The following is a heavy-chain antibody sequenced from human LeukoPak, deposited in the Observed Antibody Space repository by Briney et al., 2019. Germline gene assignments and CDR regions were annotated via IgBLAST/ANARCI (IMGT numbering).Heavy chain of an antibody. Sequence: GGSLRLSCAASGFTFSSYSMNWVRQAPGKGLEWVSSISSSSSYIYYADPVKGRFTISRDNAKNSLYLQMNSLRAEDTAVYYCARVLSYADYYYMDVWGKGTTVTVSS. CDR1: GFTFSSYS. V-gene: IGHV3-21*01. J-gene: IGHJ6*03. D-gene: IGHD3-16*02. CDR2: ISSSSSYI. CDR3: ARVLSYADYYYMDV.